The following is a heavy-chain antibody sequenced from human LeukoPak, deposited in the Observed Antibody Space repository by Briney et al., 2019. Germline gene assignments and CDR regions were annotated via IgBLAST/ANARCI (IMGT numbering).Heavy chain of an antibody. Sequence: GRSLRLSCAASGFTFSSYGMHWVRQAPGKGLEWVAVISYDGSNKYYADSVKGRFTISRDNSKNTLYLQMNSLRAEDTAVYYCAKEGSLRYFDWPDYYYYGMDVWGKGTTVTVSS. J-gene: IGHJ6*04. CDR2: ISYDGSNK. D-gene: IGHD3-9*01. CDR1: GFTFSSYG. CDR3: AKEGSLRYFDWPDYYYYGMDV. V-gene: IGHV3-30*18.